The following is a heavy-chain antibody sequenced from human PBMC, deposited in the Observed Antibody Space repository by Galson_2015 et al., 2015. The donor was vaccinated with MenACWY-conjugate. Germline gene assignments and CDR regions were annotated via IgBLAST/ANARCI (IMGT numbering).Heavy chain of an antibody. D-gene: IGHD3-16*01. V-gene: IGHV3-48*02. CDR1: GFTFSSYS. CDR2: ISSSSSTI. CDR3: ARGGGVTRVRFDY. J-gene: IGHJ4*02. Sequence: SLRLSCAASGFTFSSYSMNWVRQAPGKGLEWVSYISSSSSTIYYADSVKGRFTISRDNAKNSLYLQMNSLGDEDTAVYYCARGGGVTRVRFDYWGQGTLVTVSS.